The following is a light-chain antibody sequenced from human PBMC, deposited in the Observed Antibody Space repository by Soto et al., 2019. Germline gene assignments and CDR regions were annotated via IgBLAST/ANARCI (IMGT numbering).Light chain of an antibody. V-gene: IGLV2-14*01. Sequence: SALTQPASVSGSPGQSITISCTGTSSDVGGYNYVSWYQQHPGKAPKLMIYEFSNRPSGVSNRFSGSKSGNTASLTISGLQAEDEADYYCSSYTSSSTLYVFGTGTTVTV. J-gene: IGLJ1*01. CDR2: EFS. CDR1: SSDVGGYNY. CDR3: SSYTSSSTLYV.